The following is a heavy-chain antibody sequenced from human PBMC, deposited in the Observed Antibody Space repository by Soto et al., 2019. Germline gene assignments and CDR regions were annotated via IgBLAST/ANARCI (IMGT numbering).Heavy chain of an antibody. Sequence: SETLSLTCAVYGGSFSGYYWSWIRQPPGKGLEWIGEISHSGSTNYNPSLKSRVTISVDTSKNQFSLKLSSVTAADTAVYYCARLDYDILTGYNPYNWFDPWGQGTLVTVSS. D-gene: IGHD3-9*01. J-gene: IGHJ5*02. CDR3: ARLDYDILTGYNPYNWFDP. V-gene: IGHV4-34*01. CDR1: GGSFSGYY. CDR2: ISHSGST.